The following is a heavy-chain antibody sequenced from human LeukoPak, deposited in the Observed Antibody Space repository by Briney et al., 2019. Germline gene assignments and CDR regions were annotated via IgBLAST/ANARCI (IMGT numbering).Heavy chain of an antibody. J-gene: IGHJ4*02. CDR2: IPYSGNT. V-gene: IGHV4-59*01. Sequence: SETLSLTCTVSGGSISNYYWTWIRQPPGKGLEWIGYIPYSGNTNYNPSLKSRVTISLDTSNNQFSLKLISVTAADTAVYYCARGVGSGYTDYWGQGALVTVSS. CDR3: ARGVGSGYTDY. D-gene: IGHD3-22*01. CDR1: GGSISNYY.